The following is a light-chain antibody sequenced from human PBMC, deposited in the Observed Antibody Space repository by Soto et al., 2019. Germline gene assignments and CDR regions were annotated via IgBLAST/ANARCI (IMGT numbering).Light chain of an antibody. CDR1: QSISRY. V-gene: IGKV1-39*01. CDR2: AAS. Sequence: DIQMTQSPSSLSASEGDRVTITCRATQSISRYLNWYQAKVGKAPKLLIYAASRLQSGVPARFSGSGSGADFTLTISSLQPEDFATYYCQQNYRTPWTFGQGTKVEIK. J-gene: IGKJ1*01. CDR3: QQNYRTPWT.